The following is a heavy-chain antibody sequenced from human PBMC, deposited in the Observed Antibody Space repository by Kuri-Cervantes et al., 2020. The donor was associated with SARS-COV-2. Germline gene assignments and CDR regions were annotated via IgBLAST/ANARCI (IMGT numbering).Heavy chain of an antibody. Sequence: GGSLRLSCAASGFTFSSYAMSWVRQAPGKGLEWVSAISGSGGSTYYADSVKGRFTISRDNSKNTLYLQMNSLRAEDTAVYYCAKDQWTTIFGVVIDYFDYWAQGPLAPFP. D-gene: IGHD3-3*01. J-gene: IGHJ4*03. CDR3: AKDQWTTIFGVVIDYFDY. V-gene: IGHV3-23*01. CDR1: GFTFSSYA. CDR2: ISGSGGST.